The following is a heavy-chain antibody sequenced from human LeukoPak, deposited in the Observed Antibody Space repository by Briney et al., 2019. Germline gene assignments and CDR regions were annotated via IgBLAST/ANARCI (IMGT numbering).Heavy chain of an antibody. D-gene: IGHD3-10*01. V-gene: IGHV3-21*01. CDR2: ISSSSSYI. Sequence: PGGSLRLSCAASGFTFSSYSMNWVRQAPGKGLEWVSSISSSSSYICYADSVKGRFTISRDNAKDSLYLQMNSLRAEGTAVYYCAREIYGSGSYYNYYYYGMDVWGQGTTVTVSS. J-gene: IGHJ6*02. CDR1: GFTFSSYS. CDR3: AREIYGSGSYYNYYYYGMDV.